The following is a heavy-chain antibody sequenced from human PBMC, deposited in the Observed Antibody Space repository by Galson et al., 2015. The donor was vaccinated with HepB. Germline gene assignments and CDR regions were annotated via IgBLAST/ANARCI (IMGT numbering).Heavy chain of an antibody. Sequence: ETLSLTCAVYGGSFSGYYWRWIRQPPGRGLEWIGEINHSGSTNYNPSLKSRVTISVDTSKNQFSLKLSSVTAADTAVYYCARAQRDITILGEGYFDLWGRGTMVTVSS. V-gene: IGHV4-34*01. J-gene: IGHJ2*01. CDR2: INHSGST. CDR1: GGSFSGYY. D-gene: IGHD3-3*01. CDR3: ARAQRDITILGEGYFDL.